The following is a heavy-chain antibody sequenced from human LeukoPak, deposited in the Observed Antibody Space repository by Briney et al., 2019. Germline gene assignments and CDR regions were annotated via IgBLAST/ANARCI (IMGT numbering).Heavy chain of an antibody. J-gene: IGHJ4*02. V-gene: IGHV4-34*01. Sequence: SETLSLTCAVYGGSFSGYYWSWIRQPPGKGLEWIGEINHSGSTNYNPSLKSRVTMSLDTSKNHFSLNLRSVTAADTAVYYCARRSYNSPFRYWGQGTPVTVSS. D-gene: IGHD5-24*01. CDR2: INHSGST. CDR1: GGSFSGYY. CDR3: ARRSYNSPFRY.